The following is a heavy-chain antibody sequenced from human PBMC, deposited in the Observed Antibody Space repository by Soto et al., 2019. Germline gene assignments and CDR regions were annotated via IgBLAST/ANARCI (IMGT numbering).Heavy chain of an antibody. Sequence: QVQLQESGPGLVKPSETLSLTCSVSGDSISSYYWSWIRQPPGKGLEWIGYIYYSGSTNYNPSLKSRVTISVDTYKKQFSLKLSSVTAADTAVYYCARGDDYGDGYWGQGTLVTVSS. D-gene: IGHD4-17*01. CDR1: GDSISSYY. CDR2: IYYSGST. CDR3: ARGDDYGDGY. V-gene: IGHV4-59*01. J-gene: IGHJ4*02.